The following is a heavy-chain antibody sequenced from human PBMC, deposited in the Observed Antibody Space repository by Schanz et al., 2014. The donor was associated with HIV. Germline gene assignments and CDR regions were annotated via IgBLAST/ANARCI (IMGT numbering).Heavy chain of an antibody. D-gene: IGHD1-26*01. CDR1: GFTFSSYA. Sequence: EVQLLESGGGLVQPGGSPRLSCAASGFTFSSYAMSWVRQAPGKGLEWVSLIDHTGNTYYADSVKGRFTIFTDISDNTVHAQITSLRADDTAVYYCVRDRVGASARYVAFDIWGHGTMVTVSS. V-gene: IGHV3-23*05. J-gene: IGHJ3*02. CDR3: VRDRVGASARYVAFDI. CDR2: LIDHTGNT.